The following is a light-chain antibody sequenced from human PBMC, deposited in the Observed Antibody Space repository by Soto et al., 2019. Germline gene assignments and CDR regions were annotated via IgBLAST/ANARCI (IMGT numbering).Light chain of an antibody. CDR3: QQYNNWPLALT. Sequence: EIVMTQSPATLSLSPGERATLSCRASQSVSSNLVWYQQKPGQAPGLLIYGASTRATGIPARFSGSGSGTEFTLTISSLQSEDFAIYYCQQYNNWPLALTFGGGTKVEIK. CDR1: QSVSSN. V-gene: IGKV3-15*01. CDR2: GAS. J-gene: IGKJ4*01.